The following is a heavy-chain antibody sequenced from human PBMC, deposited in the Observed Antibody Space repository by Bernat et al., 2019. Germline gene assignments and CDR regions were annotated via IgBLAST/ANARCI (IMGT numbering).Heavy chain of an antibody. CDR3: ARVNRGYNYPDYFDY. D-gene: IGHD5-24*01. V-gene: IGHV1-2*06. CDR2: INPNSGGT. Sequence: QVQLVQSGAEVKKPGASVKVSCEASGYSFSGYYMHWVRQAPGQGLEWLGRINPNSGGTNYAQNFQGRVTMTGDRSISTAYMELTSLRSGDTAVYYCARVNRGYNYPDYFDYWGQGTLVTVSS. CDR1: GYSFSGYY. J-gene: IGHJ4*02.